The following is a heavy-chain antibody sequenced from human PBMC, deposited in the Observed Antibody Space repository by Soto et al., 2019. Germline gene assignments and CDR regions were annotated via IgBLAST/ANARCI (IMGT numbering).Heavy chain of an antibody. V-gene: IGHV4-34*01. CDR3: ARRTYYYDSSGYYYIYYYGMDV. CDR2: INHSGST. D-gene: IGHD3-22*01. Sequence: SETLSLTCAVYGGSFSGYYWSWIRQPPGKGLEWIGEINHSGSTNYNPSLKSRVTISVDTSKNQFSLKLSSVTAADTAVYYCARRTYYYDSSGYYYIYYYGMDVWGQGTTVTVSS. CDR1: GGSFSGYY. J-gene: IGHJ6*02.